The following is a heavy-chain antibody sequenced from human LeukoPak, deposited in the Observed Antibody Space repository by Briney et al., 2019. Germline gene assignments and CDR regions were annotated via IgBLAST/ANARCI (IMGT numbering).Heavy chain of an antibody. Sequence: PSETLSLTCAVYGGSFSGYYWSWIRQPPGKGLEWIGEINHSGSTNYNPSLKSRVTISVDTSKNQFSLKLSSVTAADTAVYYCARKQSSIVVVVAATRRWFDPWGQGTLVTVSS. CDR2: INHSGST. CDR1: GGSFSGYY. CDR3: ARKQSSIVVVVAATRRWFDP. D-gene: IGHD2-15*01. J-gene: IGHJ5*02. V-gene: IGHV4-34*01.